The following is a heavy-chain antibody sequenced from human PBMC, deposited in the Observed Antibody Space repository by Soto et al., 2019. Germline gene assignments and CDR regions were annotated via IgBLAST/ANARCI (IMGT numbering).Heavy chain of an antibody. CDR1: GYTFTSYA. V-gene: IGHV1-3*01. CDR2: INAGNGNT. J-gene: IGHJ3*02. D-gene: IGHD3-22*01. CDR3: ARDHLRYYDSSGAGAFDI. Sequence: GASVKVSCKASGYTFTSYAMHWVRQAPGQRLEWMGWINAGNGNTKYSQKFQGRVTITRDTSASTAYMELSSLRSEDTAVYYCARDHLRYYDSSGAGAFDIWGQGTMVTVSS.